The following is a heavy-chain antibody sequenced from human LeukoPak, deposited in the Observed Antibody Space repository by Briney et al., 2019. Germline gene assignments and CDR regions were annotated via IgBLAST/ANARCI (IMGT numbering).Heavy chain of an antibody. D-gene: IGHD1-26*01. V-gene: IGHV3-23*01. CDR2: ISGSGGST. CDR1: GFTFSSYA. CDR3: AKVGEWAYYFDY. Sequence: PGGSLRLSSAASGFTFSSYAMSWVRQAPGKGLEWVSAISGSGGSTYYADSVKGRFTISRDNSKNTLYLQMNSLRAEDTAVYYCAKVGEWAYYFDYWGQGTLVTVSS. J-gene: IGHJ4*02.